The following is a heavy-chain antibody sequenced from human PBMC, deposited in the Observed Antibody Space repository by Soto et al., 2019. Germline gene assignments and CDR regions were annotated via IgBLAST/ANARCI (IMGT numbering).Heavy chain of an antibody. CDR1: GGSVSSGTYY. CDR3: ARSLGTVYDSLPDY. D-gene: IGHD3-22*01. CDR2: IYYPGST. Sequence: SETLSLTCTVSGGSVSSGTYYWSWIRQPPGKGLEWIGYIYYPGSTNYNPSLNSRVTISIGTSKNQFSLKLSSVTAADTAVFYCARSLGTVYDSLPDYWGQGTLVTVSS. V-gene: IGHV4-61*01. J-gene: IGHJ4*01.